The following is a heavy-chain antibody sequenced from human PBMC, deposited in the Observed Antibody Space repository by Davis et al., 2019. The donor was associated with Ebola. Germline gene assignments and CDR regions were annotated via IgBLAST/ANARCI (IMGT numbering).Heavy chain of an antibody. CDR3: ARGGSGWYAEYFQH. J-gene: IGHJ1*01. Sequence: GESLKISCKGSGYIFANYWIAWVRQMPGKGLEWMGIIYPGDSDVTYSPSVQGQVTISVDKSVNTAYLQWRRLKASDTAMYYCARGGSGWYAEYFQHWGQGTLVTVSS. V-gene: IGHV5-51*01. D-gene: IGHD6-19*01. CDR1: GYIFANYW. CDR2: IYPGDSDV.